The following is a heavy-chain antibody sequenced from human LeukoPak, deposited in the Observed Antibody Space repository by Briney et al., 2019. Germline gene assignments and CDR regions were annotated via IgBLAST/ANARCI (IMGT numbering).Heavy chain of an antibody. V-gene: IGHV4-39*07. D-gene: IGHD3-3*01. CDR1: GGSISSSSYY. CDR3: AREEYDFWSGYTDWYFDL. Sequence: SETLSLTCTVSGGSISSSSYYWGWIRQPPGKGLEWIGSIYYSGSTYYNPSLKSRVTISVDTSKNQFSLKLSSVTAADTAVYYCAREEYDFWSGYTDWYFDLWGRGTLVTVSS. J-gene: IGHJ2*01. CDR2: IYYSGST.